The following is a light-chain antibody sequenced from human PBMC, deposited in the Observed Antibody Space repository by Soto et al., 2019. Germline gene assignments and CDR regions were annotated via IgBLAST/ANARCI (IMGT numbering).Light chain of an antibody. CDR2: GAS. CDR1: QSVSSY. J-gene: IGKJ4*02. CDR3: QQYNNWPLA. Sequence: VVLTQSPATLSVSPGERATLSCRASQSVSSYLAWYQQKPGQAPRLLLYGASTRATGIPARFSGSGSGTEFTLTISSLQSEDFAVYYCQQYNNWPLAFGGGSKVDIK. V-gene: IGKV3D-15*01.